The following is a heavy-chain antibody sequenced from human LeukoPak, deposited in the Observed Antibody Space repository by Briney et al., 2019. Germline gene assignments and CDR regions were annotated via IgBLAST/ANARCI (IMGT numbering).Heavy chain of an antibody. CDR2: ISAYNGNA. CDR1: GYSFTSYG. CDR3: ARVGGSGSYYVSDY. V-gene: IGHV1-18*01. D-gene: IGHD1-26*01. J-gene: IGHJ4*02. Sequence: ASVKVSCKDSGYSFTSYGISWVRQAPGQGLEWMGWISAYNGNANYAQKLQGRVTMTTDPSTSTAYMELRSLRSDDTAVYYCARVGGSGSYYVSDYWGQGTLVTVSS.